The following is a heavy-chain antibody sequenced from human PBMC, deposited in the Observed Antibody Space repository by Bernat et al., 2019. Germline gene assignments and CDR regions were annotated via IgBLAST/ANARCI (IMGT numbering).Heavy chain of an antibody. CDR1: GFTFSYFE. J-gene: IGHJ3*02. CDR3: AGDDSPNRVQKDAFDM. Sequence: EVQLVESGGGLVQPGGSLRLSCEGFGFTFSYFEMNWVRQAPGKGLEWVSYISSSGSIIYYADFVKGRFSISRDNARNSLYLQINSLRVEDTVVYYGAGDDSPNRVQKDAFDMWGRGTMVTVSS. V-gene: IGHV3-48*03. D-gene: IGHD1-1*01. CDR2: ISSSGSII.